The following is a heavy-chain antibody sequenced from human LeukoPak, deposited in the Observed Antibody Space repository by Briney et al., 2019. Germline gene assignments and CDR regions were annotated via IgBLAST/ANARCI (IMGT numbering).Heavy chain of an antibody. D-gene: IGHD3-10*01. V-gene: IGHV4-4*02. J-gene: IGHJ5*02. Sequence: PSETLSLTCAVSVGSISSSNWWSWVRQPPGKGLEWIGEIYHSGSTNYNPSLKSRVTISVDTSKNQFSLKLSSATAADTAVYYCARGFEDYYGSGSYPNWFDPWGQGTLVTVSS. CDR3: ARGFEDYYGSGSYPNWFDP. CDR1: VGSISSSNW. CDR2: IYHSGST.